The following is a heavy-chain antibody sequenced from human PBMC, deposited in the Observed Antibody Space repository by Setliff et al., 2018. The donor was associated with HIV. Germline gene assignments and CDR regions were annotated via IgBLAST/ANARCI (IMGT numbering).Heavy chain of an antibody. V-gene: IGHV3-21*04. D-gene: IGHD1-26*01. CDR3: AREVGSHWGADY. J-gene: IGHJ4*02. CDR1: GFTFSSYY. CDR2: ISSSSNYI. Sequence: GGSLRLSCAASGFTFSSYYMNWVRQAPGKGLEWVSSISSSSNYIYYADSVKGRFTISRDNAKNSLYLQMNSLRAEDTAVYYCAREVGSHWGADYWGQGTLVTVSS.